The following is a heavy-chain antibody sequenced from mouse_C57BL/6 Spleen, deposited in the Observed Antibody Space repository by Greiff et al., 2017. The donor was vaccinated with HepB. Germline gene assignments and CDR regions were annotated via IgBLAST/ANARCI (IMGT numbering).Heavy chain of an antibody. Sequence: QVTLKESGAELVRPGASVTLSCKASGYTFTDYEMHWVKQTPVHGLEWIGAIDPETGGTAYNQKFKGKAILTADKSSSTAYMELRSLTSEDSAVYYCTRGGSNSFDYWGQGTTLTVSS. D-gene: IGHD2-5*01. CDR3: TRGGSNSFDY. V-gene: IGHV1-15*01. J-gene: IGHJ2*01. CDR2: IDPETGGT. CDR1: GYTFTDYE.